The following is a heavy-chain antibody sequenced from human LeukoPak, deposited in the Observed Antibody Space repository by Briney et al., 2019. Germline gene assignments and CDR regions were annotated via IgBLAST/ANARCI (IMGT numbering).Heavy chain of an antibody. CDR3: AKGRLNTYYDILTGYPDAFDI. J-gene: IGHJ3*02. Sequence: GGSLRLSCAASGFTFSSYGMSWVRQAPGKGLEWVSAISGSGGSTYYADSVKGRFTISRDNSKNTLYLQMNSLRAEDTAVYYCAKGRLNTYYDILTGYPDAFDIWGQGTMVTVSS. CDR1: GFTFSSYG. V-gene: IGHV3-23*01. CDR2: ISGSGGST. D-gene: IGHD3-9*01.